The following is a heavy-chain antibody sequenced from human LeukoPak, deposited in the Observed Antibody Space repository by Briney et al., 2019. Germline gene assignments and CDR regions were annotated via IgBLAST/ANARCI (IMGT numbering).Heavy chain of an antibody. CDR3: TRERERGTYFI. V-gene: IGHV1-69*05. CDR2: IIPIFGTA. J-gene: IGHJ4*02. CDR1: GGTFSSYA. Sequence: GASVKVSCKASGGTFSSYAISWVRQAPGQGLEWMGGIIPIFGTANYAQKFQGRVTMTRDTSTSTVYMELNSLTSEDTAFYYCTRERERGTYFIWGQGTLVTVSS. D-gene: IGHD3-10*01.